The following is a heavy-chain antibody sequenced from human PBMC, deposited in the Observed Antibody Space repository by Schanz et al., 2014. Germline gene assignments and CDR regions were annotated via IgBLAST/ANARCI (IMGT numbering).Heavy chain of an antibody. J-gene: IGHJ4*02. V-gene: IGHV4-39*01. CDR1: GGSFSSGPFY. CDR2: AYYRGST. Sequence: QLQLQESGPGLVRPSETLSLTCTVYGGSFSSGPFYWGWIRQPPGKGLEWLGSAYYRGSTYYSPSLKSRVSIPWGGWKARSSLRSPSMSAADTAVYYCARLGITGTTVFYWGQGTLVTVSS. CDR3: ARLGITGTTVFY. D-gene: IGHD1-20*01.